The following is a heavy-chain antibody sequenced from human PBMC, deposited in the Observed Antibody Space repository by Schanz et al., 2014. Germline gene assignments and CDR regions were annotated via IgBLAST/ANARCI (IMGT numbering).Heavy chain of an antibody. CDR1: GFTFNSYA. CDR2: ISYDGNTK. Sequence: QVQLVESGGGVVQPGRSLRLSCAASGFTFNSYAFHWVRQAPGKGLEWVALISYDGNTKYYADSVKVRFTISRDNSKNTLYLQMDSLRAEDTSVYYCAAGYHEVPIAHWGQGTLVIVSS. CDR3: AAGYHEVPIAH. J-gene: IGHJ4*02. D-gene: IGHD2-15*01. V-gene: IGHV3-30-3*01.